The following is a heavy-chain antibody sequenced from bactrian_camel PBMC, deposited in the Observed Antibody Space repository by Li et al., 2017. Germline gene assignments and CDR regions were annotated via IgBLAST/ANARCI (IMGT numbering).Heavy chain of an antibody. J-gene: IGHJ4*01. CDR3: GTNKYCRGSACCNSDFSH. D-gene: IGHD2*01. CDR2: IDISGGNGGT. CDR1: GYNDRRNF. Sequence: HVQLVESGGGSVQPGGSLTLSCAASGYNDRRNFMAWFRQVRGKERAREGVASIDISGGNGGTHYAASVKGRFTISKDSAKNTLYLQMNNLKPEDTAMYYCGTNKYCRGSACCNSDFSHWGQGTQVTVS. V-gene: IGHV3S1*01.